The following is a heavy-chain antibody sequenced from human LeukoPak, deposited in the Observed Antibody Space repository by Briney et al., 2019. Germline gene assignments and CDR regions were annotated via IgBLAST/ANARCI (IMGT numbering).Heavy chain of an antibody. CDR3: AKGSSWYPAFDI. J-gene: IGHJ3*02. Sequence: GESLKISCKGTGYSFTSYWIGWVRQMPGKGLDWMGNIYPGDSDTRYSPSFQGQVTISDDKSISTAYLQWSSLKASDTATYYCAKGSSWYPAFDIWGQGTMVTVSS. V-gene: IGHV5-51*01. CDR1: GYSFTSYW. CDR2: IYPGDSDT. D-gene: IGHD6-13*01.